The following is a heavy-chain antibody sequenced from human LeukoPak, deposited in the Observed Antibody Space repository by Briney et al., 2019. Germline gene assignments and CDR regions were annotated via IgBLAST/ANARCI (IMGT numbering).Heavy chain of an antibody. V-gene: IGHV4-34*01. Sequence: SETLSLTCAVYGGSFSAYYWSWIRQPPGKELEWIGEINHSGSTNYNPSLKSRVTISVDTSKNQFSLKLSSVTAADTAVYYCARGHIGPWGQGTLVTVSS. J-gene: IGHJ5*02. CDR1: GGSFSAYY. D-gene: IGHD2-21*01. CDR3: ARGHIGP. CDR2: INHSGST.